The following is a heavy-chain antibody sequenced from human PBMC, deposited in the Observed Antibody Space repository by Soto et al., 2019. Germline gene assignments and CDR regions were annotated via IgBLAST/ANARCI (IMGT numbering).Heavy chain of an antibody. D-gene: IGHD3-22*01. V-gene: IGHV4-59*01. J-gene: IGHJ6*02. CDR3: ARDRATYYYDSSGTDYYYYGMDV. CDR2: IYYSGST. Sequence: PSETLSLTYTVSGGPLSSYYWSWLRQPPGKGLEWIGYIYYSGSTNYNPSLKSRVTISVDTSKNQFSLKLSSVTAADTAVYYCARDRATYYYDSSGTDYYYYGMDVWGQGTTVTVS. CDR1: GGPLSSYY.